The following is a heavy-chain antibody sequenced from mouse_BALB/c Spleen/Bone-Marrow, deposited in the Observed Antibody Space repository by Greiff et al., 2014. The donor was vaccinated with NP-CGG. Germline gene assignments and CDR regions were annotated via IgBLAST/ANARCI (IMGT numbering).Heavy chain of an antibody. V-gene: IGHV1-87*01. D-gene: IGHD3-2*02. Sequence: VKLMESGAELARPGASVKLSCKASGYTFTSYWMQWVKQRPGQGLEWIGAIYPGDGDTRYTQKFKGKATLTADKPSSTAYMQLSSLASEDSAVYYCARGYPSDYWGQGTTLTVSS. CDR1: GYTFTSYW. J-gene: IGHJ2*01. CDR3: ARGYPSDY. CDR2: IYPGDGDT.